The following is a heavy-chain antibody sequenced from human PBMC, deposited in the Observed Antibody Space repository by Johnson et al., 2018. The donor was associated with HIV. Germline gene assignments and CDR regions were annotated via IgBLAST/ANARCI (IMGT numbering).Heavy chain of an antibody. V-gene: IGHV3-30*02. CDR1: GFTFSSYG. CDR2: IRYDGSNK. CDR3: ARDGGIYEGAFDI. J-gene: IGHJ3*02. Sequence: QVQLMESGGVVVQPGGSLRLSCAASGFTFSSYGMHWVRQAPGKGLEGVAFIRYDGSNKYYADSVKGRLTISRDNPKNTLYLKMNSLRAEDRAVYFCARDGGIYEGAFDIWGQGTMVTVSS. D-gene: IGHD3-16*01.